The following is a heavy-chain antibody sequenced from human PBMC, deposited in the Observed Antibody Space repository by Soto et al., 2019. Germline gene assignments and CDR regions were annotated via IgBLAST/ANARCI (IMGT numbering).Heavy chain of an antibody. CDR2: INPNSGGT. CDR1: GYTFTGYY. D-gene: IGHD3-10*01. V-gene: IGHV1-2*02. Sequence: ASVKVSCKASGYTFTGYYMHWVRQAPGQGLEWMGWINPNSGGTNYAQKFQGRVTMTRDTSISTAYMELSRLRSDDTAVYYCAREIGAGSFYNFGYWDRVTLITVAS. J-gene: IGHJ4*02. CDR3: AREIGAGSFYNFGY.